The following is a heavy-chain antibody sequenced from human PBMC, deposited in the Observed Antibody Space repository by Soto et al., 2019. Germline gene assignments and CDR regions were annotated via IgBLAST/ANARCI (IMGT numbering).Heavy chain of an antibody. CDR2: VSGNNGAS. CDR1: GYTSADFG. D-gene: IGHD2-2*01. CDR3: VRDQKYFRVNGNWFDS. J-gene: IGHJ5*01. V-gene: IGHV1-18*04. Sequence: ASVKVSCRASGYTSADFGISWVRQAPGQGLEWMGWVSGNNGASNPAPKVQGRITMTLDTSTGVSYMALRSLRSDDTAIYYCVRDQKYFRVNGNWFDSWGQGTLVTVSS.